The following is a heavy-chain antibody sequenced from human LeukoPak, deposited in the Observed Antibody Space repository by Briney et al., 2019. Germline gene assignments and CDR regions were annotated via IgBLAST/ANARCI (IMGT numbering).Heavy chain of an antibody. D-gene: IGHD5-12*01. CDR1: GFTFSSYA. CDR3: ASASSYGF. Sequence: GGSLRLSCAASGFTFSSYAMHWVRQAPGKGLEWVAVISYDESNKYYADSVKGRFTISRDNSKNTLYLQMNSLRAEDTAVYYCASASSYGFWGQGTLVTVSS. V-gene: IGHV3-30*04. J-gene: IGHJ4*02. CDR2: ISYDESNK.